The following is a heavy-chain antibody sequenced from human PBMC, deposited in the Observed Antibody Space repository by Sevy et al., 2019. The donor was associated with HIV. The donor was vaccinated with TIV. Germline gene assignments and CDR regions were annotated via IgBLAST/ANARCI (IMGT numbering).Heavy chain of an antibody. J-gene: IGHJ4*02. CDR2: IYYSGST. CDR3: ARDYCSGGSCYWDS. D-gene: IGHD2-15*01. V-gene: IGHV4-59*01. Sequence: SETLSLTCTVSGGSISSYYWSWIRQPPGKGREWIGYIYYSGSTNCNPSLKSRVTISVDTSKNQFSLKLSPVTAADTAVYYCARDYCSGGSCYWDSWGQGTLVTVSS. CDR1: GGSISSYY.